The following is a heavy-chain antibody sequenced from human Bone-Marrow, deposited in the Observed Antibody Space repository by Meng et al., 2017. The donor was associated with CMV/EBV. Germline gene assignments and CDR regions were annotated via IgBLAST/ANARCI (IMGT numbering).Heavy chain of an antibody. CDR1: GGSFIGNY. CDR2: INHSGST. D-gene: IGHD6-13*01. J-gene: IGHJ6*01. CDR3: ARGQAIAGNFGMAV. V-gene: IGHV4-34*01. Sequence: GSLRLSCAVYGGSFIGNYWSWIRQPPGKGLEWIGEINHSGSTNYNPSLKSRVTISVDTSKNQFSLKLSSVTAADTAVYYCARGQAIAGNFGMAVWGQGGTVNVAS.